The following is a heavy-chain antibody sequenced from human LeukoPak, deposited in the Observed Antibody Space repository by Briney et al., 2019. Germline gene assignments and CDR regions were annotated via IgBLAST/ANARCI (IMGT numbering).Heavy chain of an antibody. Sequence: SQTLSLTCTVSGGSISSGSYYWSWIRQPAGKGLEWIGRIYTSGSTNYNPSLKSRVTISVDTSKNQFSLKLSSVTAADTAVYYCARDDITMVNPWGQGTLVTVSS. J-gene: IGHJ5*02. D-gene: IGHD3-10*01. CDR3: ARDDITMVNP. CDR1: GGSISSGSYY. V-gene: IGHV4-61*02. CDR2: IYTSGST.